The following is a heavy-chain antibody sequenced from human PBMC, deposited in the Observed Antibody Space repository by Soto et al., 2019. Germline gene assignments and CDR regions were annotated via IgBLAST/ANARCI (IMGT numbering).Heavy chain of an antibody. CDR2: INPSGGST. D-gene: IGHD6-13*01. V-gene: IGHV1-46*01. Sequence: ASVKVSCKASGYTFISYYMHWVRQAPGQGLEWMGIINPSGGSTSYAQKFQGRVTMTRDTSTGTVYMELSSLRSEDTAVYYCARDFDPTYSSSWYGVDYWGQGTLVTVSS. CDR3: ARDFDPTYSSSWYGVDY. CDR1: GYTFISYY. J-gene: IGHJ4*02.